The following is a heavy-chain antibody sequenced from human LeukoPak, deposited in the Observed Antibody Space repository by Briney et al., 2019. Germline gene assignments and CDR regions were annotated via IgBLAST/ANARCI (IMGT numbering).Heavy chain of an antibody. J-gene: IGHJ6*03. V-gene: IGHV4-61*01. D-gene: IGHD6-13*01. CDR2: IYYTGST. CDR3: ARALSKNSSSWLLSYYYYYMDV. Sequence: PSETLSLTCTISGGSVSRGSYYCSWIRQPPGKGLEWIGYIYYTGSTNYNPSLKSRVTISVDTSKNQFSLKLSSVTAADTAVYYCARALSKNSSSWLLSYYYYYMDVWGKGTTVTVSS. CDR1: GGSVSRGSYY.